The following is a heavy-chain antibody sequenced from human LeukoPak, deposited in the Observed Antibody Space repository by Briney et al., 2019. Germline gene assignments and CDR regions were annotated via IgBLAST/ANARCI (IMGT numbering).Heavy chain of an antibody. CDR1: GFTFSNYW. V-gene: IGHV3-74*01. CDR3: ARTEGTVAYDS. CDR2: INSDGSGT. Sequence: GGSLRLSCAASGFTFSNYWMDGVRQAPGKGLVWVSRINSDGSGTTYADSVRGRFTISTDNAKNTLYLQVNSLRAEDTAVYYCARTEGTVAYDSWGQGTLVTVSS. J-gene: IGHJ5*01. D-gene: IGHD4-23*01.